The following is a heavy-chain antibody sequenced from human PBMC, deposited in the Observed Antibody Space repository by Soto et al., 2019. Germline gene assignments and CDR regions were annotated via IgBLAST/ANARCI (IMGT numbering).Heavy chain of an antibody. J-gene: IGHJ4*02. CDR1: GFTFSSYG. Sequence: GGSLRLSCAAFGFTFSSYGMHWVRQAPGKGLEWVAVISYDGRNEYYPDSVKGRFTISRDNSKNTLHLQISSLRADDTAVFYCARGNDYDSTSFDYWGQGTLVTVSS. V-gene: IGHV3-30*03. D-gene: IGHD3-22*01. CDR3: ARGNDYDSTSFDY. CDR2: ISYDGRNE.